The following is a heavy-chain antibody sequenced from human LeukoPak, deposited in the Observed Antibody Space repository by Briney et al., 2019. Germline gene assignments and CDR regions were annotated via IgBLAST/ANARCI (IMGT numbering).Heavy chain of an antibody. V-gene: IGHV4-59*12. CDR3: ARSVTFGGVILDAFDI. Sequence: SETLSLTCTVSGGSISSYYWSWIRQPPGKGLEWIGYIYYSGSTNYNPSLKSRVTISVDTSKNQFSLKLSSVTAADTAVYYCARSVTFGGVILDAFDIWGQGTMVTVSS. CDR2: IYYSGST. CDR1: GGSISSYY. J-gene: IGHJ3*02. D-gene: IGHD3-16*02.